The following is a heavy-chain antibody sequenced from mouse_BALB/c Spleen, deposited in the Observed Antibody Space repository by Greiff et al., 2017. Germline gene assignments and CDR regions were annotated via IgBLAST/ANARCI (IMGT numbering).Heavy chain of an antibody. J-gene: IGHJ4*01. CDR1: GYTFTSYV. CDR2: INPYNDGT. Sequence: EVQLQQSGPELVKPGASVKMSCKASGYTFTSYVMHWVKQKPGQGLEWIGYINPYNDGTKYNEKFKGKATLTSDKSSSTAYMELSSLTSEDSAVYYCARDPRLLGRAMDYWGQGTSVTVSS. D-gene: IGHD4-1*01. V-gene: IGHV1-14*01. CDR3: ARDPRLLGRAMDY.